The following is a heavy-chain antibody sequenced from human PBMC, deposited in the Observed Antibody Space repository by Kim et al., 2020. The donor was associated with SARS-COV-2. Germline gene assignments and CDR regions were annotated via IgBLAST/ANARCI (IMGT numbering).Heavy chain of an antibody. V-gene: IGHV3-30*02. Sequence: NKYYAGAVKGRFTSSRDNSKNTLYLQMNSLRAEDTAVYYCAKDPSGAHDYWGQGTLVTVSS. J-gene: IGHJ4*02. CDR3: AKDPSGAHDY. D-gene: IGHD2-15*01. CDR2: NK.